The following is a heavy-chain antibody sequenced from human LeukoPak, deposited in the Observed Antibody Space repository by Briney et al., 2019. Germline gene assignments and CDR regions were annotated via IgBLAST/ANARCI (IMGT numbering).Heavy chain of an antibody. D-gene: IGHD4-17*01. Sequence: SQTLSLTCTVSGGSISSGDYYWSWIRQPPGKGLEWIGYIYYSGSTYYNPSLKSRVTISVDTSKNQFSLKLSSVTAADTAVYYCARDTGYGDSAHFGYWGQGTLVTVSS. J-gene: IGHJ4*02. CDR2: IYYSGST. V-gene: IGHV4-30-4*01. CDR1: GGSISSGDYY. CDR3: ARDTGYGDSAHFGY.